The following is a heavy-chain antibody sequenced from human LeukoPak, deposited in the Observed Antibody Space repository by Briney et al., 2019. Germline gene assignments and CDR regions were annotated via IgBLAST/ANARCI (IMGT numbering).Heavy chain of an antibody. J-gene: IGHJ4*02. V-gene: IGHV3-30*02. CDR2: IRHDGSNK. CDR1: GISFSSFG. D-gene: IGHD2-15*01. CDR3: ARGVGVAAPASIDY. Sequence: GGSLRLSCAASGISFSSFGIHWVRQAPGKGLEWVASIRHDGSNKYNADSVRGRFTISRDNSKNTLYLQMTSLRPEDTAVYYCARGVGVAAPASIDYWGQGTLVTVSS.